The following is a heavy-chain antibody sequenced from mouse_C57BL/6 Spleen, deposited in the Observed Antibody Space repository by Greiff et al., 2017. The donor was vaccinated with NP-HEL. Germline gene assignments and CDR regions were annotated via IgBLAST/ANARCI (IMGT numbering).Heavy chain of an antibody. D-gene: IGHD1-1*01. CDR1: GYTFTSYW. Sequence: VQLQQPGAELVKPGASVKMSCKASGYTFTSYWITWVKQRPGQGLEWIGDIYPGSGSTNYNEKFKSKATLTVDTSSSTAYMQLSSLTSEDSAVYYCARTYYYGSNYYYAMDYWGQGTSVTVSS. CDR2: IYPGSGST. V-gene: IGHV1-55*01. CDR3: ARTYYYGSNYYYAMDY. J-gene: IGHJ4*01.